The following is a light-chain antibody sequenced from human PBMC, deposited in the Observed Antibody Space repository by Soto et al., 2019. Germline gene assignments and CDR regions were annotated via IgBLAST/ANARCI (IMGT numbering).Light chain of an antibody. V-gene: IGLV1-47*01. CDR2: RNN. CDR1: SSNIGSNY. Sequence: QSVLTQPPSASGTPGQRVTISCSGSSSNIGSNYVYWYQQLPGTAPKLLIYRNNQRPSGVPDRFSCSKSGTSASLAIRGLRSEDEADYYCASWDDSLSGFYVFGTGTKLTVL. J-gene: IGLJ1*01. CDR3: ASWDDSLSGFYV.